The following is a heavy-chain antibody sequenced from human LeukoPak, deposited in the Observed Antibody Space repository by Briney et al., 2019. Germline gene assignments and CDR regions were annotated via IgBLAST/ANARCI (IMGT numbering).Heavy chain of an antibody. CDR1: GFTFSSYA. Sequence: EGSLRLSCAASGFTFSSYAMSWVRQAPGKGLEWVSATVGNGGSTYYADSVKGRFTISRDNSKNTLYLQMNSLRAEDTALYYCARNEYETLDYWGQGTLVTVSS. CDR3: ARNEYETLDY. V-gene: IGHV3-23*01. CDR2: TVGNGGST. J-gene: IGHJ4*02. D-gene: IGHD2/OR15-2a*01.